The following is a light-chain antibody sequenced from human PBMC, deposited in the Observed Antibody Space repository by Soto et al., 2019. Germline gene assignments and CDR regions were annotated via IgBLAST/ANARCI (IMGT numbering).Light chain of an antibody. CDR3: QQYDNLPLI. CDR1: QDIRKY. J-gene: IGKJ5*01. CDR2: DAS. V-gene: IGKV1-33*01. Sequence: IHMTQSPSSLSASVGDRVRISCQATQDIRKYLNWYQQKPGKAPKLLIYDASSLETGVPSRFSGSGSGTDFTFTISSLQPEDFATYYCQQYDNLPLIFGQGTRLEI.